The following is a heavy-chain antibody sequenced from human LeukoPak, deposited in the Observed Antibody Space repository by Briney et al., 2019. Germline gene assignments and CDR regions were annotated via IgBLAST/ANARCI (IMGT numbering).Heavy chain of an antibody. CDR1: GYTFTSYG. J-gene: IGHJ3*02. V-gene: IGHV1-18*01. CDR3: ARGVVGEYCSSTSCYSLPYAFDI. Sequence: ASVKVSCKASGYTFTSYGISWVRQAPGQGLEWMGWISAYNGNTNYAQKLQGRVTMTIDTSTSTAYMEPRSLRSDDTAVYYCARGVVGEYCSSTSCYSLPYAFDIWGQGTMVTVSS. D-gene: IGHD2-2*01. CDR2: ISAYNGNT.